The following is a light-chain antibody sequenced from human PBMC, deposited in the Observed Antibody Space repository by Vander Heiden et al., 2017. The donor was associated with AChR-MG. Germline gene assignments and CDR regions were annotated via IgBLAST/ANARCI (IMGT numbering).Light chain of an antibody. CDR1: QSVSSS. V-gene: IGKV3-11*01. J-gene: IGKJ4*01. Sequence: EIALTQSPATLSLSPGERATLSCRASQSVSSSLAWYRQKPGQAPRLLIYDTSNRATGIPARFSGSGSGTDFTLTISSLEPEDSAVYYCQQRSIWPLTFGGGTKVEI. CDR3: QQRSIWPLT. CDR2: DTS.